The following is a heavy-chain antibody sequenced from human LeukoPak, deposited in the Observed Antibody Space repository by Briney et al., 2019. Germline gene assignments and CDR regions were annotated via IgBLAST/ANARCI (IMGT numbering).Heavy chain of an antibody. D-gene: IGHD3-22*01. V-gene: IGHV1-2*02. Sequence: GASVKVSCKASGYTFTDYYMHWVRQAPGQGLEWMGWINPNSGGTNYAQKFQGRVTMTRDTSISTAYMELSRLRSDDTAVYYCARVQFKVEDYYDSSGYPWAFDYWGQGTLVTVSS. CDR3: ARVQFKVEDYYDSSGYPWAFDY. CDR1: GYTFTDYY. J-gene: IGHJ4*02. CDR2: INPNSGGT.